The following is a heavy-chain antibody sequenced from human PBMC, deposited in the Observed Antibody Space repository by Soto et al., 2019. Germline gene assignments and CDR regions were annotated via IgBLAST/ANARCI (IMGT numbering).Heavy chain of an antibody. D-gene: IGHD5-12*01. J-gene: IGHJ4*02. Sequence: ASETLSLTCTVSGGSISSNNYYWGWIRQPPGKGLEWIGSIYYTGSTSYNPSLKSRVTISVDTSKNQFSLKLSSVTAADTAVYYCAGRRDGYNYFDYWGQGTLVTVSS. CDR2: IYYTGST. V-gene: IGHV4-39*01. CDR3: AGRRDGYNYFDY. CDR1: GGSISSNNYY.